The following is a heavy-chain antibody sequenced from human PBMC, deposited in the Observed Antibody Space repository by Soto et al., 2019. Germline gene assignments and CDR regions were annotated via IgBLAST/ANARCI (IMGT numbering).Heavy chain of an antibody. CDR2: ISGSGGST. CDR3: PKGKNDCSSTSCYTPRSGVYYGMDV. V-gene: IGHV3-23*01. J-gene: IGHJ6*02. D-gene: IGHD2-2*02. Sequence: PGGSLRLSCAASGFTFSSYAMSWVRQAPGKGLEWVSAISGSGGSTYYADSVKGRLTISRDNSKNTLYLQMNSLRAEDTAVYYCPKGKNDCSSTSCYTPRSGVYYGMDVWGQGTTVTVSS. CDR1: GFTFSSYA.